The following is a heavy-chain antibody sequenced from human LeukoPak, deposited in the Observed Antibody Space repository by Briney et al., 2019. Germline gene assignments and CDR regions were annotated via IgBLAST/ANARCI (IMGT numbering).Heavy chain of an antibody. J-gene: IGHJ4*02. D-gene: IGHD2-21*02. CDR2: ISDSGGST. CDR3: AKGRNCDGDCYSYFDY. Sequence: GGSLRLSCAASGFTFSSYAMSWVRQAPGKGLEWVSAISDSGGSTFYGDSVKGRFTISRDNSKNTLYLQMNSLRAEDTAVYYCAKGRNCDGDCYSYFDYWGQGTLVTVSS. V-gene: IGHV3-23*01. CDR1: GFTFSSYA.